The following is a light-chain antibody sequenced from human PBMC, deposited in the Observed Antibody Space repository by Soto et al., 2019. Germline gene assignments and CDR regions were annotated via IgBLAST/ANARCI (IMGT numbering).Light chain of an antibody. CDR2: DAS. V-gene: IGKV3-11*01. J-gene: IGKJ4*01. CDR3: QQRGDWPPLT. Sequence: EIVLTQSPATLSLSPGERATISCRASQSLSGYLAWYQQKPGQAPRLLIYDASNRATGIPARFSGSGSGTDFTLNISSVEPEDFALYYCQQRGDWPPLTFGGGTKVEI. CDR1: QSLSGY.